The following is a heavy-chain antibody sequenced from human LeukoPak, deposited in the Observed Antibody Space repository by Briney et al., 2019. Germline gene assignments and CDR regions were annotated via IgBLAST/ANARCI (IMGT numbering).Heavy chain of an antibody. D-gene: IGHD3-16*01. V-gene: IGHV3-20*04. CDR3: ARGGKDRTYYDYVWGSYNYYYYYYMDV. CDR2: INWNGGST. Sequence: PGRSLRLSCAASGFTFSSYGMSWVRQGPGKGLEWVSGINWNGGSTGYADSVKGRFTISRDNAKNSLYLQMNSLRAEDTAVYYCARGGKDRTYYDYVWGSYNYYYYYYMDVWGKGTTVTISS. J-gene: IGHJ6*03. CDR1: GFTFSSYG.